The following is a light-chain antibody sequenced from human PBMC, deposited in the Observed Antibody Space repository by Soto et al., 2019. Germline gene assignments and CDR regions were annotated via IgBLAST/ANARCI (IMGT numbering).Light chain of an antibody. V-gene: IGLV2-14*01. CDR1: RSDVGGYNY. Sequence: QSVLTQAASVSGSPGQSITISCTGTRSDVGGYNYVSWYQQHPGKAPKLMIFEVSNRPSGVSNRFSGSKSGNTASLTISGLQAADEADYYCSSYASTSTLVVFGTGTKVTVL. CDR2: EVS. J-gene: IGLJ1*01. CDR3: SSYASTSTLVV.